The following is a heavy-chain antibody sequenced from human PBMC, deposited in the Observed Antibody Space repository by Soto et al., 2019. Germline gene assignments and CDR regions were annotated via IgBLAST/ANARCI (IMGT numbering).Heavy chain of an antibody. V-gene: IGHV4-34*01. CDR3: ARARKGSGSDYYYHYGMDV. J-gene: IGHJ6*04. Sequence: SETLSLTCAVYGGSFSDYFWTWIRQPPGKGLEWIGEINHSGSTNFNPSLKSRVAISADTSRNQFSLRVTSVTAADTAVYYCARARKGSGSDYYYHYGMDVWGKGTTVTVSS. CDR1: GGSFSDYF. CDR2: INHSGST. D-gene: IGHD3-3*01.